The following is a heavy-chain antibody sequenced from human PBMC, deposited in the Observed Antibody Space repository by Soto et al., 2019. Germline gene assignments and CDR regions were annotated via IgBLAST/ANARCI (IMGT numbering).Heavy chain of an antibody. D-gene: IGHD6-13*01. Sequence: ASVKVSCKASGYTFTNYNINWVRQAPGQGLEWMGWISAYNGNTYYAQKFHGRVTMTTDTSTSTVYMELRSLRSDDTALYYCARQLATAFDYWGQGTLVTVSS. CDR2: ISAYNGNT. CDR3: ARQLATAFDY. V-gene: IGHV1-18*01. CDR1: GYTFTNYN. J-gene: IGHJ4*02.